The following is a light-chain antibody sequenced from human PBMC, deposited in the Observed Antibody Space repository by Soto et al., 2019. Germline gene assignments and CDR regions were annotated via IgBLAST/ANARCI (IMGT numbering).Light chain of an antibody. Sequence: IVLTHSPGTLSLSPGERATLSCRASQSVSNNYLAWYQQKPGQAPRLLIYGASNRATGIPDRFSGSGSGTDFTLTISSLEPEDFAVYYCQQRSNWPPNFGGGTKVDIK. J-gene: IGKJ4*01. CDR1: QSVSNNY. CDR2: GAS. V-gene: IGKV3D-20*02. CDR3: QQRSNWPPN.